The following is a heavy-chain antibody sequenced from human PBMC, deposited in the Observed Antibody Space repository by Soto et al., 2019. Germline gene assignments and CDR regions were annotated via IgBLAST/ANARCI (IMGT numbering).Heavy chain of an antibody. Sequence: ASVKVSCKASGVTFNRQDMRWVRQAPGQGLEWMGGIIPMFGTPHYAQQFQGRVTMTTDTSTSTAYMELRSLRSDDTAMYFCAIYHLELFRFDYWGQGTLVTVSS. CDR1: GVTFNRQD. CDR2: IIPMFGTP. CDR3: AIYHLELFRFDY. V-gene: IGHV1-69*05. D-gene: IGHD2-2*01. J-gene: IGHJ4*02.